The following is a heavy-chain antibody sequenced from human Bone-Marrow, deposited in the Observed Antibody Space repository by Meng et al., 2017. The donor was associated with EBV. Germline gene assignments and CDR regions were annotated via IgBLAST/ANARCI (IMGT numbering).Heavy chain of an antibody. CDR3: ARGGRASARAGVGHDF. J-gene: IGHJ4*02. V-gene: IGHV4-34*01. D-gene: IGHD6-6*01. CDR2: INHSGST. Sequence: QVQIQQGGAGLLKPSETRLLTCAVYGGSFSGYYWGWIRQPPGKGLEWIGEINHSGSTNYNPSLKSRLTISADTSKSQFSLKLSSVTAADTAVYYCARGGRASARAGVGHDFWGQGTLVTVSS. CDR1: GGSFSGYY.